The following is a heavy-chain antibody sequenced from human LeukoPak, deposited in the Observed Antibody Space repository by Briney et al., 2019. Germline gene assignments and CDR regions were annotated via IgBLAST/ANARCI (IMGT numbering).Heavy chain of an antibody. V-gene: IGHV3-53*04. CDR1: GFSVSGSY. CDR3: ARDPYFDY. J-gene: IGHJ4*02. Sequence: GGSLRLSCEASGFSVSGSYMGWVRQAPGKGLEWVSVIYSGGATYYADSVKGRFTSSRHTSKNTLYLQMNSLRVEGTAVYYCARDPYFDYWGQGTLVTVSS. CDR2: IYSGGAT.